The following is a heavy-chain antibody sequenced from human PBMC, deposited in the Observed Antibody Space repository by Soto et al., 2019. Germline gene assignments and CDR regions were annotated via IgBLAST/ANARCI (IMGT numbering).Heavy chain of an antibody. CDR2: INSDGSST. D-gene: IGHD1-26*01. CDR1: GFTFSTYW. CDR3: AKAWEVHWFEP. Sequence: PGGSLRLSCAASGFTFSTYWMHWVRQAPGKGLVWVSRINSDGSSTSYADSVKGRFTISRDNAKNTLYLQMNSLRADDTAVYYCAKAWEVHWFEPWGQGTLVTVSS. V-gene: IGHV3-74*01. J-gene: IGHJ5*02.